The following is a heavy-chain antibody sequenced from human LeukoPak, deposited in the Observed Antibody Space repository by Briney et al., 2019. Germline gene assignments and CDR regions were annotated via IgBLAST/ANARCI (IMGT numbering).Heavy chain of an antibody. CDR1: GGSINNSSYF. CDR3: ARHLTYFKLGSFYTDYYFDN. V-gene: IGHV4-39*01. D-gene: IGHD2/OR15-2a*01. CDR2: IYYRGST. Sequence: SETLSLTCTFSGGSINNSSYFWGWIRQSPGKELEWIASIYYRGSTYYNPSLKSRFTIFLDTSESQDSLRLYSVTAADTAVYYCARHLTYFKLGSFYTDYYFDNWGQGTLVTVSS. J-gene: IGHJ4*02.